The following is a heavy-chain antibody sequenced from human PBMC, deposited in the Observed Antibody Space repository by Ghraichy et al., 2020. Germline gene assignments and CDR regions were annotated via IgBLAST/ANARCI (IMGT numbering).Heavy chain of an antibody. V-gene: IGHV3-7*03. CDR2: IKQDGSEK. CDR3: ASIDFWSGYYPYYFDY. CDR1: GFTFSSYW. J-gene: IGHJ4*02. D-gene: IGHD3-3*01. Sequence: ETLSLTCAASGFTFSSYWMSWVRQAPGKGLEWVANIKQDGSEKYYVDSVKGRFTISRDNAKNSLYLQMNSLRAEDTAVYYCASIDFWSGYYPYYFDYWGQGTLVTVSS.